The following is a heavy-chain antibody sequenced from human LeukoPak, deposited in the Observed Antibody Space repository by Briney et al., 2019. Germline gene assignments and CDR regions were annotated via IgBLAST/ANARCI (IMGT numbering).Heavy chain of an antibody. CDR2: IKSKTDGGTT. V-gene: IGHV3-15*01. CDR3: TTDTDDYVWGSYRRDY. Sequence: GGSLRLSCAASGFTFSNAWMSWVCQAPGKGLEWVGRIKSKTDGGTTDYAAPVKGRFTISRDDSKNTLYLQMNSLKTEDTAVYYCTTDTDDYVWGSYRRDYWGQGTLVTVSS. CDR1: GFTFSNAW. J-gene: IGHJ4*02. D-gene: IGHD3-16*02.